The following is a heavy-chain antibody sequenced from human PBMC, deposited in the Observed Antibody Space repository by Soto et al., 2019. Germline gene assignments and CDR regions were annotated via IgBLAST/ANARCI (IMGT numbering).Heavy chain of an antibody. D-gene: IGHD3-3*01. CDR2: IKQDGSEK. J-gene: IGHJ4*02. Sequence: GGSLRLSCVASGFTFSTYWMSWVRQAPGKGLEWVASIKQDGSEKYYVDSVKGRFTISRDNAKNSLYLQMNSLRAEDTAIYYCANGLKDVWHQFGHWGQGTVVTVSS. CDR1: GFTFSTYW. CDR3: ANGLKDVWHQFGH. V-gene: IGHV3-7*03.